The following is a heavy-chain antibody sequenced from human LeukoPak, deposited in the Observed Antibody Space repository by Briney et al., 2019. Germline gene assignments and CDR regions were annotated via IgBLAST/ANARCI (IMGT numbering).Heavy chain of an antibody. CDR1: GFTFSSYS. D-gene: IGHD3-22*01. CDR2: ISSSGSTI. CDR3: ARDPLNYYDSRDGDY. V-gene: IGHV3-48*02. J-gene: IGHJ4*02. Sequence: PGGSLRLSCAAYGFTFSSYSMNWIRQAPGKGLVWVSYISSSGSTIYYADSVKGRFTISRDNAKNSLYLQMNSLRDEDTAVYYCARDPLNYYDSRDGDYWGQGTLVTVSS.